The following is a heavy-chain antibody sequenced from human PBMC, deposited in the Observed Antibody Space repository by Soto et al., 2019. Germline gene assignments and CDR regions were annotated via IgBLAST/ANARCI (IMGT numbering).Heavy chain of an antibody. V-gene: IGHV5-51*01. CDR1: GYSFTRYW. J-gene: IGHJ4*02. D-gene: IGHD6-13*01. CDR2: IYPGDSDT. CDR3: ARLIAAAVPGIFDY. Sequence: GESLKISCRGSGYSFTRYWIGWVRQMPGKGLEWMGIIYPGDSDTRYSPSFQGQVTISADKSISTAYLQWSSLKASDTAMYYCARLIAAAVPGIFDYWGQGTLVTVSS.